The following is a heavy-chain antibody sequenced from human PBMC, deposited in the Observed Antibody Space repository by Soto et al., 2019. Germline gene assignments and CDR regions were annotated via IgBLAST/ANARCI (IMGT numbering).Heavy chain of an antibody. CDR1: GGSISSYY. J-gene: IGHJ6*02. V-gene: IGHV4-59*01. CDR3: ARDSGYYGMDV. CDR2: IYYSGST. Sequence: PSETLSLTCTVSGGSISSYYWSWIRQPPGKGLEWIGYIYYSGSTNYNPSLKSRVTISVDTSKKQFSLKLSSVTAADTAVYYCARDSGYYGMDVWGQGTTVTVSS. D-gene: IGHD3-10*01.